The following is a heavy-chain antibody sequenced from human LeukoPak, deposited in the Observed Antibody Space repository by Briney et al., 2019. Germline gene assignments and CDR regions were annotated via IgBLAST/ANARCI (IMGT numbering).Heavy chain of an antibody. J-gene: IGHJ4*02. CDR2: IYSSGST. D-gene: IGHD5-12*01. Sequence: ETLSLTCTVSGYSISSCYYWGGIRQPPGKGLEWIVTIYSSGSTYYNASLKSRVTISVDTSKNQFSVKLNSVTAADTAVYYCARAPYSGYSRFDYWGQGTLVTVSS. V-gene: IGHV4-38-2*02. CDR3: ARAPYSGYSRFDY. CDR1: GYSISSCYY.